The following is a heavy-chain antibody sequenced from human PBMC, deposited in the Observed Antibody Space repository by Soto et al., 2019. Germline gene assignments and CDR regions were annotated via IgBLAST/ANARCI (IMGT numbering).Heavy chain of an antibody. CDR1: GGSINSYY. Sequence: SETLSLTCNVSGGSINSYYWSWIRQPAGKGLEWIGRISSGGSAIYNPSLKSRVTISVDTSKNQFSLRLTSVTAANTAVYFCARDAYPNWFDFWGQGTLVTVSS. V-gene: IGHV4-4*07. D-gene: IGHD2-8*01. CDR2: ISSGGSA. CDR3: ARDAYPNWFDF. J-gene: IGHJ5*01.